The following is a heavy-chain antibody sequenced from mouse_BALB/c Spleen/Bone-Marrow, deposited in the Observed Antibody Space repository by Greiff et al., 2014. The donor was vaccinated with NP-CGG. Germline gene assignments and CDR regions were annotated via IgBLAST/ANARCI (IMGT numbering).Heavy chain of an antibody. CDR3: ARITTATGAMDY. V-gene: IGHV2-9*02. J-gene: IGHJ4*01. CDR1: GFSLTSYG. D-gene: IGHD1-2*01. Sequence: VKLVESGPGLVAPSQSLSISCTVSGFSLTSYGVHWVRQPPGKGLEWLGVIWADGSTNYNSALMSRLSISKDNSKSQVFLKMNRLQTDDTAMYYCARITTATGAMDYWGQGTSVTVSS. CDR2: IWADGST.